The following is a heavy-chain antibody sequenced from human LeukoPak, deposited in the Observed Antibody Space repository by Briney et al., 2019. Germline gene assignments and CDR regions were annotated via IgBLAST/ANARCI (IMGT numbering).Heavy chain of an antibody. CDR3: ARDPDITYDRSGFTF. Sequence: PSETLSLTCTVSGGSLSSYYWSWIPQPAEKGLECIRRIYTSGSTNYNPSLQSRVTMSVDTSKNQFSLKLSSVPAAETAVTYCARDPDITYDRSGFTFWGQGTLVTVSS. CDR1: GGSLSSYY. D-gene: IGHD3-22*01. J-gene: IGHJ4*02. V-gene: IGHV4-4*07. CDR2: IYTSGST.